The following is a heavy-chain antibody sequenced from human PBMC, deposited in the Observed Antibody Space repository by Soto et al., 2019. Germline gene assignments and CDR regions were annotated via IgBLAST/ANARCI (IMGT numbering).Heavy chain of an antibody. D-gene: IGHD2-2*01. Sequence: GGSLRLSCAASGFTFSTYAMSWVRQAPGKGLEWVSVISGSGESTIYADSAKGRFTISRDNSKNTLHLQMNSLRAEDTAVYYCAKDVRCSSTSCYSGSDYWGQGTLVTVSS. V-gene: IGHV3-23*01. CDR1: GFTFSTYA. CDR3: AKDVRCSSTSCYSGSDY. J-gene: IGHJ4*02. CDR2: ISGSGEST.